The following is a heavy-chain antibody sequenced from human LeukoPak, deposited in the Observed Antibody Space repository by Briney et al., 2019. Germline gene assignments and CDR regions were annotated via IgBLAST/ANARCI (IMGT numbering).Heavy chain of an antibody. V-gene: IGHV1-46*01. CDR3: ARDCVPTQNYYDSSGYHYDY. CDR2: INPSGGST. J-gene: IGHJ4*02. Sequence: ASVDVSCKASGYTSTRYYMHWVRQAPGQGLEWMGIINPSGGSTSYAQKFQGRVTMTRDTSTSTVYMELSSLRSEDTAVYYCARDCVPTQNYYDSSGYHYDYWGQGTLVTVSS. CDR1: GYTSTRYY. D-gene: IGHD3-22*01.